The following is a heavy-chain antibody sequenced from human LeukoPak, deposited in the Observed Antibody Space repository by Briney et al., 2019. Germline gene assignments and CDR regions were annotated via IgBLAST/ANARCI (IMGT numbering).Heavy chain of an antibody. V-gene: IGHV3-66*01. D-gene: IGHD3-22*01. CDR1: GFTFGSYE. CDR2: IYSGGST. Sequence: GGSLRLSCAASGFTFGSYEMNWVRQAPGKGLEWVSVIYSGGSTYYADSVKGRFTISRDNSKNTLYLQMNSLRAEDTAVYYCAREVGDSSGYWFGYYYYYMDVWGKGTTVTISS. CDR3: AREVGDSSGYWFGYYYYYMDV. J-gene: IGHJ6*03.